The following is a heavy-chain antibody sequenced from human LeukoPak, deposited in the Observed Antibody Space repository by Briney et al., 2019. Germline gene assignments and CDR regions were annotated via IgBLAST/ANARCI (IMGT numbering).Heavy chain of an antibody. CDR3: ARGSSWYVFDY. J-gene: IGHJ4*02. CDR2: IYYSGST. V-gene: IGHV4-39*07. Sequence: PSETLSLTCTVSGGSISSSSYYWGWIRQPPGKGLEWIGSIYYSGSTYYNPSLKSRVTISVDTSKNQFSLKLSSVTAADTAVYYCARGSSWYVFDYWGQGTLVTVSS. D-gene: IGHD6-13*01. CDR1: GGSISSSSYY.